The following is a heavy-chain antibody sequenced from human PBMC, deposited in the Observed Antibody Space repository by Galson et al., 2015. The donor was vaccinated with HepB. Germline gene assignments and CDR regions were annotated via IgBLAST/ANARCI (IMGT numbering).Heavy chain of an antibody. CDR3: ARDGVPAALDY. CDR1: GFTFSTYY. D-gene: IGHD2-2*01. V-gene: IGHV3-7*03. CDR2: IKQDGSEK. Sequence: LRLSCAASGFTFSTYYMSWVRQAPGKGLEWVANIKQDGSEKYYVDSVKGRFTISRDNAKNSLYLQMNSLRAEDTAVYYCARDGVPAALDYWGQGTLVTVSS. J-gene: IGHJ4*02.